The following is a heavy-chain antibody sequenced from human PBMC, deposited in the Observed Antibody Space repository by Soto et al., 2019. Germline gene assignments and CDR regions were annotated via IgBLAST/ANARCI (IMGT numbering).Heavy chain of an antibody. CDR3: TRDLIVVVPAAKGHHSYYYYVMDG. V-gene: IGHV3-49*03. CDR2: IRSKAYGGTT. J-gene: IGHJ6*02. D-gene: IGHD2-2*01. Sequence: PGGSLRLSCTASGFTFGDDAMSWFRQAPGKGLEWVGFIRSKAYGGTTEYAASVKGRFTISRDDSKSIAYLQMNSLKTEDTAVYYCTRDLIVVVPAAKGHHSYYYYVMDGWGQGTTVTVSS. CDR1: GFTFGDDA.